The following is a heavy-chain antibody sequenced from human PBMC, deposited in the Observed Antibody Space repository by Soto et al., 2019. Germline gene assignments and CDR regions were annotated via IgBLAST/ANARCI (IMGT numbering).Heavy chain of an antibody. Sequence: GSVKVSCKASGYTFVDHYIPWLRQTTGQGFGWMGYIDPAHGVASLSQNFTYRVIMTSDTSITTVFIQLNNLKSDESALYYCAKAPLIIVHITNSGEASPGLLHYWGQGTPVTV. CDR2: IDPAHGVA. V-gene: IGHV1-2*02. CDR1: GYTFVDHY. D-gene: IGHD3-3*01. CDR3: AKAPLIIVHITNSGEASPGLLHY. J-gene: IGHJ4*02.